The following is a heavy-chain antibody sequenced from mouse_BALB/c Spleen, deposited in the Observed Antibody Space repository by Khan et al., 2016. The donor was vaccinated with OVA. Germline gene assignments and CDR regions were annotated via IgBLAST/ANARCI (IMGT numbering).Heavy chain of an antibody. CDR3: ARTAYIKY. D-gene: IGHD1-2*01. V-gene: IGHV3-2*02. CDR1: GYSITSGYG. Sequence: EVQLQESGPGLVKPSQSLSLTCTVTGYSITSGYGWNWIRQLPGNKLEWMGYISYSGSTTYNPSLKSRISITRDTSKNQFFLQLNSVTTEDTATYYCARTAYIKYWGQGTTLTVSS. CDR2: ISYSGST. J-gene: IGHJ2*01.